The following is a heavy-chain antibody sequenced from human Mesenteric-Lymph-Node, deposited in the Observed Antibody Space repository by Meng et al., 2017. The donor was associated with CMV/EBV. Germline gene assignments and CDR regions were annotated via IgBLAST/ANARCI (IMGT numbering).Heavy chain of an antibody. D-gene: IGHD6-13*01. CDR1: GFTVSSNY. V-gene: IGHV3-66*02. Sequence: GESLKISCAASGFTVSSNYMGWVREAPGKGLEWVSVIYSGGGTYDADSVKGRFTISRDNSKNTLYLKLNSLRAEDTAVYYCARAPGTSGSWYYFDYWGQGTLVTVSS. J-gene: IGHJ4*02. CDR2: IYSGGGT. CDR3: ARAPGTSGSWYYFDY.